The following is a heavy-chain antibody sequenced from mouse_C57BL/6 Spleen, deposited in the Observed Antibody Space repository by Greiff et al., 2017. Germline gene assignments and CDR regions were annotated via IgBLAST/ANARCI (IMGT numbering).Heavy chain of an antibody. D-gene: IGHD2-3*01. Sequence: EVKLQQSGPELVKPGASVKIPCKASGYTFTDYNMDWVKQSHGKSLEWIGDINPNNGGTIYNQKFKGKATLTVDKSSSTAYMELRSLTSEDTAVYYCARIYDGYYAMDYWGQGTSVTVSS. CDR3: ARIYDGYYAMDY. CDR1: GYTFTDYN. V-gene: IGHV1-18*01. CDR2: INPNNGGT. J-gene: IGHJ4*01.